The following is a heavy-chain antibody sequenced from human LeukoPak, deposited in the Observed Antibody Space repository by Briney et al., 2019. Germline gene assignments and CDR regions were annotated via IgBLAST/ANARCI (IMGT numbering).Heavy chain of an antibody. J-gene: IGHJ4*02. V-gene: IGHV4-59*07. CDR3: ARGIESYGDYGY. CDR2: MYNSGST. Sequence: SDTLSLTSTVSGGSISGSYWSWIRQPSGKGLEWIAYMYNSGSTNYNPSLKSRVTISIDTSKNQFSLKLSSLTAADTAIYYCARGIESYGDYGYWGQGILVTVSS. D-gene: IGHD4-17*01. CDR1: GGSISGSY.